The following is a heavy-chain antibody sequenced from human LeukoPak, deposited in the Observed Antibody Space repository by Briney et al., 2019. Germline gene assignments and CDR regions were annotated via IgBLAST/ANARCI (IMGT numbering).Heavy chain of an antibody. J-gene: IGHJ4*02. D-gene: IGHD5-18*01. CDR1: GGTFSSNA. CDR2: IIPILGIA. Sequence: ASVKVSCKASGGTFSSNAISWVRQAPGQGLEWMGRIIPILGIANYAQKFQGRVTITADKSTSTAYMELSSLRSEDTAVYYCAREGGYSYGYDLGYWGQGTLVTVSS. CDR3: AREGGYSYGYDLGY. V-gene: IGHV1-69*04.